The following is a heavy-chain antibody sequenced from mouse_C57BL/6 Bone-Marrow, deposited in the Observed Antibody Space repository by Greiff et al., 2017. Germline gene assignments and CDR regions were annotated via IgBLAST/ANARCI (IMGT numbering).Heavy chain of an antibody. CDR1: GFNIKDDY. CDR3: TALITSVVATDFYAMDY. D-gene: IGHD1-1*01. J-gene: IGHJ4*01. CDR2: IDPENGDT. V-gene: IGHV14-4*01. Sequence: VQLQQSGAELVRPGASVKLSCTASGFNIKDDYMHWVKQRPEQGLEWIGWIDPENGDTEYASKFQGKATITADTSSNTAYLQLSSLTSEDTVVYYCTALITSVVATDFYAMDYWGQGTSVTVSS.